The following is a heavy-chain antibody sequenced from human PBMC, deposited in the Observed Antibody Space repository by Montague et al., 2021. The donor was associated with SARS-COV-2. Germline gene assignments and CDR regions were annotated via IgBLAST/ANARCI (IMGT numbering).Heavy chain of an antibody. CDR1: GFTFSSYW. V-gene: IGHV3-74*01. J-gene: IGHJ6*02. CDR3: ARSGQQLVHPLATLYYYYGMDV. Sequence: SLRLSCAASGFTFSSYWMHWVRQAPGKGLVWVSRINSDGSSTSYSDSVNGRFTISRDNAKNTLYLQMNSLRAEDTAVYYCARSGQQLVHPLATLYYYYGMDVWGQGTTVTVSS. CDR2: INSDGSST. D-gene: IGHD6-13*01.